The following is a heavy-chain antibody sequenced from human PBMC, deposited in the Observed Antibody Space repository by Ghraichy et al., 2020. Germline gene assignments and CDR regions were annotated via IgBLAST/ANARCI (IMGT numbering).Heavy chain of an antibody. J-gene: IGHJ4*02. CDR3: ARAGRDYGYSYDY. CDR1: GFTFSSYW. V-gene: IGHV3-7*01. Sequence: GGSLRLSCAASGFTFSSYWMSWVRQAPGKGLEWVANIKQDGSEKYYVDSVKGRFTISRDNAKNSLYLQMNSLRAEDTAVYYCARAGRDYGYSYDYWGQGTLVTVSS. CDR2: IKQDGSEK. D-gene: IGHD5-18*01.